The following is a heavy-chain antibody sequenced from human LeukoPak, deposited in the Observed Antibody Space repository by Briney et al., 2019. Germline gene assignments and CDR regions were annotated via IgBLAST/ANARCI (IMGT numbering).Heavy chain of an antibody. V-gene: IGHV1-46*01. CDR1: GYTFSSYH. CDR2: INPSGGGT. Sequence: ASVTVSCKASGYTFSSYHIHWVRQAPGQGLEWMGIINPSGGGTSHSQKFQGRVTMTRDTSTNTVYMELSSLRSEDTAVYFCARDLPTVTGYIYYGMDVWGQGTTVTVSS. J-gene: IGHJ6*02. D-gene: IGHD5-24*01. CDR3: ARDLPTVTGYIYYGMDV.